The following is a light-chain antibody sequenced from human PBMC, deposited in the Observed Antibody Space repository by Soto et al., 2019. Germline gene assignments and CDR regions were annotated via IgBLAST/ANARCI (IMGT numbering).Light chain of an antibody. CDR1: SSDVGGYNF. J-gene: IGLJ2*01. CDR3: SSFGGGDNPGLL. Sequence: QSALTQPPSASGSPGQSVTISCTGTSSDVGGYNFVSWYQQYPGKAPKVMIYEVNKRPSGVPDRFSGSKSGNTASLTVSGLQAEDEADYYCSSFGGGDNPGLLFGGGTKLTVL. CDR2: EVN. V-gene: IGLV2-8*01.